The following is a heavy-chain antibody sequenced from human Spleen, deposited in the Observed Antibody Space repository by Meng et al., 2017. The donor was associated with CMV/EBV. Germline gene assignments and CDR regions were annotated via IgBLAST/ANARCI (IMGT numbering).Heavy chain of an antibody. CDR1: GFTFSSYS. D-gene: IGHD3-3*01. CDR2: IGTLHDT. V-gene: IGHV3-13*01. Sequence: GGSLRLSCAASGFTFSSYSMNWVRQVTGKGLEWVSAIGTLHDTFYPDSVKGRFTISRENAKNSLYLQMNSLRAGDTAVYYCARASKDFLSGHWDYGMDVWGQGTTVTVSS. CDR3: ARASKDFLSGHWDYGMDV. J-gene: IGHJ6*02.